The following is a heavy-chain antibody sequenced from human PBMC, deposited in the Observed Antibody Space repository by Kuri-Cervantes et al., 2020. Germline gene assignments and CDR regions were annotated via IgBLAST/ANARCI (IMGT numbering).Heavy chain of an antibody. D-gene: IGHD3-9*01. CDR2: INPSGGST. CDR1: GYSFTSYY. Sequence: SVKVSCNASGYSFTSYYMHWLRQAPGQGLDWIGIINPSGGSTSYAQKFQGRVTMTRDTSTSTVYMELSSLRSEDTAVYYCARGDILTGYYAPHYYGMDVWGQGTTVTVSS. CDR3: ARGDILTGYYAPHYYGMDV. V-gene: IGHV1-46*01. J-gene: IGHJ6*02.